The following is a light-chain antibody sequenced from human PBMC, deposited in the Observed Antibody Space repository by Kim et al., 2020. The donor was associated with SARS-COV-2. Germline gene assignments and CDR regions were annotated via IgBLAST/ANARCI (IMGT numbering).Light chain of an antibody. CDR1: NLRRYY. V-gene: IGLV3-19*01. CDR2: EKN. J-gene: IGLJ2*01. Sequence: ALGQTVRITCQGDNLRRYYASWYQQKPGQAPVLVIYEKNKRPSGIPDRFSGSSSGNTASLTITGAQAEDEGDYYCNSRDTSGNHVVFGGGTQLTVL. CDR3: NSRDTSGNHVV.